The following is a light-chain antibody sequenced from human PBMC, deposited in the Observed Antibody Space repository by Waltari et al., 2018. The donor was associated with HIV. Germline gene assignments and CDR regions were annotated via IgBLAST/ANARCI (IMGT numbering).Light chain of an antibody. V-gene: IGKV1-39*01. CDR3: QQSYNTPYT. CDR2: ATS. CDR1: QTIKSL. J-gene: IGKJ2*01. Sequence: DIQMTQSPSSLSASVGDRVTITCRASQTIKSLLNWYQQKPGKAPNLLIYATSTLHGGVPSRFTGSGSGTAFTLTISSLRPEDFATYYCQQSYNTPYTFGQGTKLEIK.